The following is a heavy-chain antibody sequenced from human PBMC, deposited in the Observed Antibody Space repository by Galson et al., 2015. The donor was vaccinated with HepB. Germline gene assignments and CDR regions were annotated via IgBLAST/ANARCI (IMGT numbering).Heavy chain of an antibody. D-gene: IGHD6-19*01. CDR2: FDPEDGET. CDR3: ATDLSIAVAVAFDP. CDR1: GSTLTELS. Sequence: SVTVSCKVSGSTLTELSMHWVRQAPGKGLEWMGGFDPEDGETIYAQKFQGRVTMTEDTSTDTAYMELSSLRSEDTAVYYCATDLSIAVAVAFDPWGQGTLVTVSS. J-gene: IGHJ5*02. V-gene: IGHV1-24*01.